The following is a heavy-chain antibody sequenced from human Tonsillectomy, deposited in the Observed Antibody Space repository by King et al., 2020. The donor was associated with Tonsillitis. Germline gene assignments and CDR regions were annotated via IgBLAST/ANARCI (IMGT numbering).Heavy chain of an antibody. CDR1: GFTFSSHA. V-gene: IGHV3-30*17. J-gene: IGHJ4*02. CDR3: SRAAYYYDSSVYYLFDY. Sequence: QLVQSGGGVVQPGRSLRLSCAASGFTFSSHAMHWVRQAPGKGLEWVAVISYDGTNKYYADSVKGRFTISKDNSRNTLYLQMNSLRAEDPAVYYCSRAAYYYDSSVYYLFDYWGQGTLVTVSS. CDR2: ISYDGTNK. D-gene: IGHD3-22*01.